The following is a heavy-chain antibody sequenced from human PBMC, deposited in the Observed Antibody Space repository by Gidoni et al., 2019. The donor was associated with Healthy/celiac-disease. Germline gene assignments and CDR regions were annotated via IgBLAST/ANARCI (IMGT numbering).Heavy chain of an antibody. J-gene: IGHJ5*02. CDR1: GGYISSGDYY. CDR2: IYYSGGT. CDR3: ARGGVEYDSSGYIGTWFDP. D-gene: IGHD3-22*01. Sequence: QVQLQESGPGLVKPSQTLSLTCTVAGGYISSGDYYWSWIRQPPGKGLEWIGYIYYSGGTYYNPSLKSRVTISVDTSKNQFSLKLSSVTAADTAVYYCARGGVEYDSSGYIGTWFDPWGQGTLVTVSS. V-gene: IGHV4-30-4*01.